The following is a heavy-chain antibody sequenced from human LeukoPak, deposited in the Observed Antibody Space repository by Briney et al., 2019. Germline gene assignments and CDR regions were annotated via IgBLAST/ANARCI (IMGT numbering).Heavy chain of an antibody. Sequence: ETLSLTCTVSGGSLSSYYWSWVRQVPGKGLEWVSSIDGSGGTIGYGDSVRGRFTTSRDNGQKSLYLQMNSLRVEDTAFYYCARGDPREVEVFDYWGQGTLVTVSS. CDR1: GGSLSSYY. CDR2: IDGSGGTI. D-gene: IGHD1-1*01. CDR3: ARGDPREVEVFDY. V-gene: IGHV3-20*04. J-gene: IGHJ4*02.